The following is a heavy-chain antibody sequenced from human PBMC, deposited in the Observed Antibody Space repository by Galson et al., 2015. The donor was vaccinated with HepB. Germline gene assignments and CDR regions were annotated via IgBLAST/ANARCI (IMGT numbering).Heavy chain of an antibody. CDR3: ARGAGPLGSDSSSWYRG. CDR1: GYTFTSYD. CDR2: MNPNSGNT. Sequence: SVKVSCKASGYTFTSYDINWVRQATGQGLEWMGWMNPNSGNTGYAQKFQGRVTMTRNTSISTAYMELSSLRSEDTAVYYCARGAGPLGSDSSSWYRGWGQGTLVTVSS. D-gene: IGHD6-13*01. V-gene: IGHV1-8*01. J-gene: IGHJ4*02.